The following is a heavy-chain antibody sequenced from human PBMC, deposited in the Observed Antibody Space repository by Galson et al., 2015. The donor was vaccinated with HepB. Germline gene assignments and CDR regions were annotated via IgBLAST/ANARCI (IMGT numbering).Heavy chain of an antibody. CDR3: ARRVLGGVDY. V-gene: IGHV5-10-1*01. Sequence: QSGAEVKKPGESLRISCKVSGYIFTSYSITWVRQMPGKGLEWMGRIDPSDSYTNYSPSFRGHVTISADKSISTAYLQWSSLKTSDTAIYYCARRVLGGVDYWGQGTLVTVSS. CDR1: GYIFTSYS. CDR2: IDPSDSYT. J-gene: IGHJ4*02. D-gene: IGHD3-16*01.